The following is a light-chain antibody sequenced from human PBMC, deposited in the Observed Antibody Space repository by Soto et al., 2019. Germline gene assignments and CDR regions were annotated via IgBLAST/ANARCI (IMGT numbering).Light chain of an antibody. CDR3: SSYAGSNNV. Sequence: QSALTQPPSASGSPGQSVTISCTGTSSDVGGYNYVSWYQQHPGKAPKLMIYEVSKRPSGVPDRFSGSKSGNTASLTVSGLQDEDDADYYCSSYAGSNNVFGTGTKVTVL. J-gene: IGLJ1*01. CDR2: EVS. V-gene: IGLV2-8*01. CDR1: SSDVGGYNY.